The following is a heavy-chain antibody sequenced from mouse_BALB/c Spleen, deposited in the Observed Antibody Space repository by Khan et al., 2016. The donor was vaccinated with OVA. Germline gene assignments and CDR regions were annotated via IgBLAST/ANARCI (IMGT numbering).Heavy chain of an antibody. CDR1: GYSITSGYG. J-gene: IGHJ2*01. Sequence: EVQLQESGPGLVKPSQSLSLSCTATGYSITSGYGWYLIRQFPGNIQEWGGYISYSGSTNYNPSLKSRITITRDTSKNQFFLQLNPVTTEDTATYYCARTARIKYWGQGTTLTVSS. CDR3: ARTARIKY. D-gene: IGHD1-2*01. V-gene: IGHV3-1*02. CDR2: ISYSGST.